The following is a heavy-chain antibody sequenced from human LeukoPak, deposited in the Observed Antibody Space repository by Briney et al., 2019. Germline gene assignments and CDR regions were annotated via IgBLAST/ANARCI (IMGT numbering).Heavy chain of an antibody. Sequence: ASVKVSCKPSGYTFSTYGISWVRQAPGQGLEWMGWISTYNGNTYYALKLQGRVTMTTDTSTSTAYMELRSLRSDDTAVYYCAKGGYDFYYYYYYMDVWGKGTTVTVSS. V-gene: IGHV1-18*01. D-gene: IGHD5-12*01. CDR2: ISTYNGNT. CDR3: AKGGYDFYYYYYYMDV. CDR1: GYTFSTYG. J-gene: IGHJ6*03.